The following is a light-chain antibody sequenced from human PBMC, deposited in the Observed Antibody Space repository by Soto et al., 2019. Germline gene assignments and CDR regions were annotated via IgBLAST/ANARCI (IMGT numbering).Light chain of an antibody. Sequence: EIVLTQSPGTLSLSPGERATLSCRASQSVSSNYLAWYQQKPGQAPRLLIYGASSRATDIPDRFSGSGSGTDLTLTISRLEPEDFAFYYCQQYGSSPLTFGGGTKVGIK. V-gene: IGKV3-20*01. J-gene: IGKJ4*01. CDR3: QQYGSSPLT. CDR1: QSVSSNY. CDR2: GAS.